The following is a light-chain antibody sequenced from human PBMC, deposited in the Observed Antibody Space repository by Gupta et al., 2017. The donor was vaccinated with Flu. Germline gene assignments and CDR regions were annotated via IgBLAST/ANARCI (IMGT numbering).Light chain of an antibody. CDR2: EVS. CDR3: SSYTSSSTSWV. J-gene: IGLJ3*02. Sequence: QSALTQPASVSGSPGQSITIPCTATSSAVGGDNSVSWYQQHPGKAPKRMIYEVSNRPSGVSYRFSGSKSGNTASLTIAGLQAEDEADYYCSSYTSSSTSWVFGGGTKLTVL. V-gene: IGLV2-14*01. CDR1: SSAVGGDNS.